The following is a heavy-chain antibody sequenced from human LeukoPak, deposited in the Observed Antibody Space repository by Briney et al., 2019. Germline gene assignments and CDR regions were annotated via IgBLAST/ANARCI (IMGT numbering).Heavy chain of an antibody. Sequence: PSETLSLTCTVSGGSISSGDYYWSWIRQPPGKGLEWIGYIYYSGSTYYNPSLKSRVTISVDTSKNQFSLKLSSVTAADTAVYYCARVAFYGAIPDDIWGQGTMVTVSS. V-gene: IGHV4-30-4*01. CDR3: ARVAFYGAIPDDI. CDR1: GGSISSGDYY. D-gene: IGHD2-21*01. J-gene: IGHJ3*02. CDR2: IYYSGST.